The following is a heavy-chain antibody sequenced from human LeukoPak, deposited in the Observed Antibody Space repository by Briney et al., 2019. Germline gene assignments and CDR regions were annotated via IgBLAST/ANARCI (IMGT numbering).Heavy chain of an antibody. CDR2: IYTSGST. D-gene: IGHD3-3*01. J-gene: IGHJ4*02. CDR1: GGSISSGSYY. V-gene: IGHV4-61*02. Sequence: NPSETLSLTCTVSGGSISSGSYYWSWIRQPAGKGLEWIGRIYTSGSTNYNPSLKSRVTMSVDTSKNQFSLKLSSVTAADTAVYYCARDSPDFFSYYFDYWGQGTLVTVSS. CDR3: ARDSPDFFSYYFDY.